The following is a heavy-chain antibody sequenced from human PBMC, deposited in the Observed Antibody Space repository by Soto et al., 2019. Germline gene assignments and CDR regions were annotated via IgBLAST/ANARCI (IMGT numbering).Heavy chain of an antibody. Sequence: QVQLQESGPGLVKPSQTLSLTCTVSGGSISSGGYYWSWIRQHPGKGLEWIGYIYYSGSTYYNPSLKSRVTITVDTSKXQFSLKLRSVTAADTAVYYCASNGETTVTTGWFDPWGQGTLVTVSS. CDR2: IYYSGST. V-gene: IGHV4-31*03. CDR1: GGSISSGGYY. D-gene: IGHD4-17*01. J-gene: IGHJ5*02. CDR3: ASNGETTVTTGWFDP.